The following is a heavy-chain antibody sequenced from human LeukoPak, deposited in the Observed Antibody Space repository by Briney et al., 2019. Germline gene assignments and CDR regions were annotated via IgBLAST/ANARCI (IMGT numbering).Heavy chain of an antibody. Sequence: SETLSLTCTVYGGSFSGYYWSWIRQPPGRWLEWIGEINHSGSINYNPSLKSRVTISVDTSKNQFSLKLSSVTAADTAVYYCAGMGPYYYYMDVWGKGTTV. CDR1: GGSFSGYY. CDR2: INHSGSI. J-gene: IGHJ6*03. CDR3: AGMGPYYYYMDV. V-gene: IGHV4-34*01. D-gene: IGHD3-16*01.